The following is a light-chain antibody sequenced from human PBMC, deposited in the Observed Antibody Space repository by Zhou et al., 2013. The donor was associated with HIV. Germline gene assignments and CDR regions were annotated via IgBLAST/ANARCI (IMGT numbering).Light chain of an antibody. CDR2: YAS. J-gene: IGKJ1*01. CDR3: QQRSSWPGT. Sequence: EILMTQSPATLSVSPGERATLSCRASQSFRTYLAWYQQKPGQPPRLLISYASNRATGIPARFSGSGSGTDFTLTISSLEPEDFAVYYCQQRSSWPGTFGRGTKVEVK. V-gene: IGKV3-11*01. CDR1: QSFRTY.